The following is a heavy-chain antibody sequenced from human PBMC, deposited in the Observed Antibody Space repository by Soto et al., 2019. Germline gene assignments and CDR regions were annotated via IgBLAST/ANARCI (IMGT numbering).Heavy chain of an antibody. V-gene: IGHV3-48*01. Sequence: EVQLVESGGDLVQPGGSLRLSCAASGFTFSSYSLNWVRQAPGKGLEWVSYINCCRTTIYYADSVKGRFTISRDNDRNSLYLQMNSLRAEDTAVYYCARDVKAYCSCGSCYRFFDSWGHGTLVTVSS. CDR2: INCCRTTI. D-gene: IGHD2-15*01. CDR3: ARDVKAYCSCGSCYRFFDS. J-gene: IGHJ4*01. CDR1: GFTFSSYS.